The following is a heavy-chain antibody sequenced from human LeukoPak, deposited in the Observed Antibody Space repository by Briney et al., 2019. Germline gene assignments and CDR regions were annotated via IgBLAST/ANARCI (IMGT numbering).Heavy chain of an antibody. Sequence: ASVKVSCKSSGYTFSNYAISWVRQASGQGLEWMAWITVYNGNTNYAQKLQGRVTVTADTSTSSAYMELRNLRSDDTAVYYCTRGEGFCDYWGQGTLVTVSS. V-gene: IGHV1-18*01. CDR1: GYTFSNYA. D-gene: IGHD1-26*01. CDR2: ITVYNGNT. CDR3: TRGEGFCDY. J-gene: IGHJ4*02.